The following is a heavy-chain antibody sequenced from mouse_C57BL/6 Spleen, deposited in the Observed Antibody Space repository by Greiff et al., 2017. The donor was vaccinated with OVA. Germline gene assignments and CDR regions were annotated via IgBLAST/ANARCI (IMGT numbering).Heavy chain of an antibody. D-gene: IGHD1-1*01. CDR3: TRGITTVALDY. V-gene: IGHV1-15*01. Sequence: QVQLQQSGAELVRPGASVTLSCKASGYTFTDYEMHWVKQTPVHGLEWIGAIDPETGGTAYNQKFKGKAILTADKSSSTAYMELRSLTSEDSAVYYCTRGITTVALDYWGQGTTLTVSS. CDR2: IDPETGGT. CDR1: GYTFTDYE. J-gene: IGHJ2*01.